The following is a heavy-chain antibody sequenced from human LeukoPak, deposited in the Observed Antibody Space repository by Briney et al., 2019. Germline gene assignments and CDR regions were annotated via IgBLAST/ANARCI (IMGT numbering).Heavy chain of an antibody. CDR2: IYYSGST. Sequence: PSETLSLTCTVSGGSISSGDYYWSWIRQPPGKGLEWIGYIYYSGSTYYNPSLKSRVTMSVDTSKNQFSLKLSSVTAADTAVYYCARAKSGWFGEPNWFDPWGQGTLVTVSS. V-gene: IGHV4-30-4*01. CDR3: ARAKSGWFGEPNWFDP. J-gene: IGHJ5*02. D-gene: IGHD3-10*01. CDR1: GGSISSGDYY.